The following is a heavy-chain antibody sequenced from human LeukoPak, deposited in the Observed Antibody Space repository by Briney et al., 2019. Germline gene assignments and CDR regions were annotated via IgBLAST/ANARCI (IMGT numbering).Heavy chain of an antibody. D-gene: IGHD3-22*01. V-gene: IGHV4-59*08. J-gene: IGHJ4*02. CDR2: IYYIGTT. CDR3: ATQADSTGYSYGFDF. Sequence: SSETLSLTCTFSGGSISSYYWSWIRQPPGKGLEWIGYIYYIGTTNYNPSLKSRVTISGDTSKNQFSLRLSSVTAADMAVYYCATQADSTGYSYGFDFWGQGTLVTVSS. CDR1: GGSISSYY.